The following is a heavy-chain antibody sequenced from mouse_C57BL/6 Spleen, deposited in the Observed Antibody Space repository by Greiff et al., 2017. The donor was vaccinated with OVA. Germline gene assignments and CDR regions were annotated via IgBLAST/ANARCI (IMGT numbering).Heavy chain of an antibody. D-gene: IGHD2-1*01. CDR2: IDPSDSYT. CDR1: GYTFTSYW. Sequence: QVQLQQPGAELVKPGASVKLSCKASGYTFTSYWMQWVKQRPGQGLEWIGEIDPSDSYTNYNQKFKGKATLTVDTSSSTAYMQLSSLTSEDSAVYYCARKGNGNYPGAYWGQGTLVTVSA. CDR3: ARKGNGNYPGAY. V-gene: IGHV1-50*01. J-gene: IGHJ3*01.